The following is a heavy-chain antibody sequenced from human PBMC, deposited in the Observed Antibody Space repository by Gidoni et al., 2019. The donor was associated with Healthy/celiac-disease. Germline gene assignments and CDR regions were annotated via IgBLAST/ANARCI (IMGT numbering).Heavy chain of an antibody. V-gene: IGHV3-15*01. CDR3: TTDPVSYREGMAANWFDP. D-gene: IGHD3-10*01. CDR2: IKRKTDGGTT. J-gene: IGHJ5*02. CDR1: GFTFSNAC. Sequence: EVQLVESGGGLVKPGGSLRLSCAASGFTFSNACMCWVRQAPGKGLEWVGRIKRKTDGGTTDYAAPVKGRFTISRDDSKNTLYLQMNSLKTEDTAVYYCTTDPVSYREGMAANWFDPWGQGTLVTVSS.